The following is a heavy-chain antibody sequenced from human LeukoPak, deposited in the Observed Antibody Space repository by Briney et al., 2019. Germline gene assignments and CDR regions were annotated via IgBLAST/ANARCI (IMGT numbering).Heavy chain of an antibody. D-gene: IGHD2-2*01. CDR3: AKSLSFPYSEYQLLAQYYYYGMDV. J-gene: IGHJ6*02. Sequence: PGGSLRLSCAASGFTFSSYGMHWVRQAPGKGLEWVAVISYDGSNKYYADSVKGRFTISRDNSKNTLYLQMNSLRAEDTAVYYCAKSLSFPYSEYQLLAQYYYYGMDVWGQGTTVTVSS. V-gene: IGHV3-30*18. CDR1: GFTFSSYG. CDR2: ISYDGSNK.